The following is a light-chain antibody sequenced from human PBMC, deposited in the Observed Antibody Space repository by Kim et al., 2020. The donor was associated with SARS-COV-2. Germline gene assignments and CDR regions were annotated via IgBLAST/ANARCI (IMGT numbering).Light chain of an antibody. CDR2: NNT. V-gene: IGLV1-44*01. J-gene: IGLJ3*02. CDR1: SSNIASFT. CDR3: ATWDDNLSGWV. Sequence: GHKFTISCSASSSNIASFTVNWYQQFPGAAPKVLIYNNTQRPSGVPDRFSGSKSGTSASLAISGLRSEDDADYFCATWDDNLSGWVFGGGTQLTVL.